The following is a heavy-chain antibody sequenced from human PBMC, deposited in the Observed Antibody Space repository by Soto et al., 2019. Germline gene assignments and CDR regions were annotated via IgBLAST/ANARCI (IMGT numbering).Heavy chain of an antibody. V-gene: IGHV4-59*01. J-gene: IGHJ6*02. CDR2: IYYSGST. CDR1: GGSISSYY. Sequence: SETLSLTCTVSGGSISSYYWSWIRQPPGKGLEWIGYIYYSGSTNYNPSLKSRVTISVDTSKNQFSLKLSSVTAADTAVYYCARDKVEAVDYYYGMDVWGQGTTVTVSS. D-gene: IGHD2-15*01. CDR3: ARDKVEAVDYYYGMDV.